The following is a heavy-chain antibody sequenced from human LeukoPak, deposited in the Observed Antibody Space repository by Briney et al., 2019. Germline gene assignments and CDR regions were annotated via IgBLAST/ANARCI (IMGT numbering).Heavy chain of an antibody. CDR2: INHSGST. Sequence: PSETLSLTCAVYGGSFSGYYWSWIRQPPGKGLEWIGEINHSGSTNYNPSLKSRVTISVDTSKNQFSLKLSSVTAADTAVYYCASRGAEGGLTYGSFDYWGQGTLVTVSS. J-gene: IGHJ4*02. V-gene: IGHV4-34*01. CDR3: ASRGAEGGLTYGSFDY. D-gene: IGHD1-14*01. CDR1: GGSFSGYY.